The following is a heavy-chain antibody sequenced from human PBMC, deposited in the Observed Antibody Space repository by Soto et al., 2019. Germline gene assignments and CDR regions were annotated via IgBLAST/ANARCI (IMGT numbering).Heavy chain of an antibody. D-gene: IGHD3-3*01. V-gene: IGHV1-2*02. CDR2: INPNSGGT. CDR3: ARVTGVAYYDFWSGGRVFDY. Sequence: ASVKVSCKASGYTFTGYYMHWVRQAPGQGLEWMGWINPNSGGTNYAQKFQGRVTMTRDTSISTAYMELSRLRSDDTAVYYCARVTGVAYYDFWSGGRVFDYWGQGTLVTVSS. J-gene: IGHJ4*02. CDR1: GYTFTGYY.